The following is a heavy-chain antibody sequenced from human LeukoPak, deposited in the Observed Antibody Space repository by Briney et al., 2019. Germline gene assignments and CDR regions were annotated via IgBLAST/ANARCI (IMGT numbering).Heavy chain of an antibody. CDR3: ARVNFGDIVVVPAAGPFDY. CDR1: GGTFSSYA. J-gene: IGHJ4*02. V-gene: IGHV1-69*13. CDR2: IIPIFGTA. D-gene: IGHD2-2*01. Sequence: SVKVSCKASGGTFSSYAISWVRQAPGQGLEWMGGIIPIFGTANYAQKFQGRVTITADESTSTAYMELSSLRSEDTAVYYCARVNFGDIVVVPAAGPFDYWGQGTLVTVSS.